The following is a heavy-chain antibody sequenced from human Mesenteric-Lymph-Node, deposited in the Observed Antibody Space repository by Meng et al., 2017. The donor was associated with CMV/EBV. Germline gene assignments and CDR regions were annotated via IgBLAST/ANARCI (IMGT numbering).Heavy chain of an antibody. J-gene: IGHJ4*02. D-gene: IGHD6-19*01. CDR1: GYTFTSYG. Sequence: ASVKVSCKASGYTFTSYGISWVRQAPGQGLEWMGWINPNSGGTNYAQKFQGRVTMTRDTSISTAYMELSRLRSDDTAVYYCARDRLDSSAWDYWGQGTLVTVSS. CDR2: INPNSGGT. V-gene: IGHV1-2*02. CDR3: ARDRLDSSAWDY.